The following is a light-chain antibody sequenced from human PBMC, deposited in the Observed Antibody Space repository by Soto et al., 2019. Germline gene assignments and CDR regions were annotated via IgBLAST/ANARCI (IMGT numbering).Light chain of an antibody. CDR1: QSVTSSC. V-gene: IGKV3-20*01. Sequence: EIVLTQSPGTLSLSPGERATLSCTASQSVTSSCLAWYQRRPGRAPRLLIHTTSIRATDILDRFSGSGSGTDFTLTISRLEPEDSGVYYCQQCGGSPLFSFGHGTRVDI. J-gene: IGKJ3*01. CDR3: QQCGGSPLFS. CDR2: TTS.